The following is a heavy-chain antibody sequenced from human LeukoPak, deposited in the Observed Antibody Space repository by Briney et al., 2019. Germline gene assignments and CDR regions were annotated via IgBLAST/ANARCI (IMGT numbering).Heavy chain of an antibody. CDR3: AKDYGSGSYCDY. J-gene: IGHJ4*02. CDR2: ISASGGSI. Sequence: GGSLRLSCAASGFTFSNFAMNWVRQAPGKGLEWVSTISASGGSIYYADSVKGRFTISRDNSKNTLYLQMNSLRAEVTAVYYCAKDYGSGSYCDYWGQGTLVTVSS. CDR1: GFTFSNFA. V-gene: IGHV3-23*01. D-gene: IGHD3-10*01.